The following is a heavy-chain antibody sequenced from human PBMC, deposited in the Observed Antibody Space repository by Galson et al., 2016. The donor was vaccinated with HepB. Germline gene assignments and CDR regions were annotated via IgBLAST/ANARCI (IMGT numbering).Heavy chain of an antibody. CDR2: INPNSGGT. Sequence: SVKVSCKASGYTFTGYHMHWVRQAPGQGLGWMGRINPNSGGTNYAQRFQGRVTMTRDTSISTAYMELSRLRSDDTAVYYCAASGYGNWFDPWGQGTLVTVSS. J-gene: IGHJ5*02. CDR1: GYTFTGYH. V-gene: IGHV1-2*06. D-gene: IGHD5-18*01. CDR3: AASGYGNWFDP.